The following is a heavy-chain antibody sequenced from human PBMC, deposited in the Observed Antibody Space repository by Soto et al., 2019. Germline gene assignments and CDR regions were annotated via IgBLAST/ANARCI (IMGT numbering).Heavy chain of an antibody. J-gene: IGHJ6*02. CDR3: ARGQYSMDV. V-gene: IGHV3-48*02. Sequence: VGSLRLSCAASGFTFSSYTMNWVRRAPGKGLEWISYISHSGSPKYYADSVKGRFTISRDNAKNSLYLQMNSLRDEDTAVYYCARGQYSMDVWGQGTTVSVSS. CDR1: GFTFSSYT. CDR2: ISHSGSPK.